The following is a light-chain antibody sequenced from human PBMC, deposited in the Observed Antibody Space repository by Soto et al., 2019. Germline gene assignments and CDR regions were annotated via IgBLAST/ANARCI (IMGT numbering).Light chain of an antibody. CDR3: QQFSSYTLT. V-gene: IGKV3-20*01. Sequence: EPVMTQSPVTRSLSPGERATLSCRASQSVGSYLDWYQQKPGQAPRILIYDASSRATGIPERFSGGGAGTDCTRTISRLEPEDVAVYYCQQFSSYTLTFGGGTKVDIK. CDR1: QSVGSY. CDR2: DAS. J-gene: IGKJ4*01.